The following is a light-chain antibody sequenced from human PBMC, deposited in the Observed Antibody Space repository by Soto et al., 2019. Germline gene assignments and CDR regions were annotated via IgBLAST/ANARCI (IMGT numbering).Light chain of an antibody. Sequence: DIELTQSPATLSSSVGDRATISCRASQSISSSYLAWYQQKPGQAPRLLIYGASSWATGVPDRFSGSGSGTDFTLTISRLEPEDFAVYYCQQYGSSPRTFGQGTKVDIK. V-gene: IGKV3-20*01. CDR2: GAS. J-gene: IGKJ1*01. CDR1: QSISSSY. CDR3: QQYGSSPRT.